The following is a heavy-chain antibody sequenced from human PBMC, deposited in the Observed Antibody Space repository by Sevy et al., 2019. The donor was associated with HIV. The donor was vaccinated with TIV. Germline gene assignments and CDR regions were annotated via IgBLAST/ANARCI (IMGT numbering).Heavy chain of an antibody. J-gene: IGHJ4*02. CDR3: ARAPYDRSGF. V-gene: IGHV3-53*01. CDR1: GFSVSNNY. CDR2: IYTSGNT. Sequence: GGSLRLSCEASGFSVSNNYMSWVRQASGKGPEWVSVIYTSGNTYYAESVQGRFIISRDNSKNTIYLQMNSLRAEDTAVYHCARAPYDRSGFWGQGTLVPVSS. D-gene: IGHD3-22*01.